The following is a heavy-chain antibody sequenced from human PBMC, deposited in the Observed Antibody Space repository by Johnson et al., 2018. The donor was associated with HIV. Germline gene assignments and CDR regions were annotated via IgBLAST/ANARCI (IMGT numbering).Heavy chain of an antibody. V-gene: IGHV3-43D*03. D-gene: IGHD5-18*01. CDR2: IRWDGAIT. J-gene: IGHJ3*02. Sequence: QLVESGGDVVQPGGSLRLSCAASGFIFNNYAMHWVRQAPGKGLEWVSLIRWDGAITHYADSLKGRFTISRDNSKNTLYLEMNSLRAEDTAVYYCTRLPSGYSRDAFDIWGQGTMVTVSS. CDR3: TRLPSGYSRDAFDI. CDR1: GFIFNNYA.